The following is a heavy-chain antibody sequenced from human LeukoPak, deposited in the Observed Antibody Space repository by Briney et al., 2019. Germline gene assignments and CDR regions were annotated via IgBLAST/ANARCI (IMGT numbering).Heavy chain of an antibody. CDR1: GFSVSNNY. V-gene: IGHV3-66*01. CDR3: ARDTTYYDILTGYSNFDY. CDR2: IYSGGST. D-gene: IGHD3-9*01. Sequence: GGSLRLSCAASGFSVSNNYMSWVRQAPGKGLEWVSVIYSGGSTFYADSVKGRFTISRDNSKNTLYLQMNSLRDEDTAVYYCARDTTYYDILTGYSNFDYWGQGTLVTVSS. J-gene: IGHJ4*02.